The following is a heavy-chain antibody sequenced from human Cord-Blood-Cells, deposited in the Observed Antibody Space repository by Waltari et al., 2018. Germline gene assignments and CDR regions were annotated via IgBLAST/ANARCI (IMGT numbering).Heavy chain of an antibody. J-gene: IGHJ1*01. Sequence: EVQLLESGGGLVQPGGSLRLSCAASGFTFSSYAMSWVRPAPWKGLEWVSAISGGGGSTYYADSVKGRFTISRDNSKNTLYLQMNSLRAEDTAVYYCAKGLPYSSSWYSYFQHWGQGTLVTVSS. CDR2: ISGGGGST. V-gene: IGHV3-23*01. D-gene: IGHD6-13*01. CDR3: AKGLPYSSSWYSYFQH. CDR1: GFTFSSYA.